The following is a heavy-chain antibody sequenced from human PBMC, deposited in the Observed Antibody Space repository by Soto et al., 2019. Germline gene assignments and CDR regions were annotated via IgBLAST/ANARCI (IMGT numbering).Heavy chain of an antibody. D-gene: IGHD6-19*01. J-gene: IGHJ4*02. CDR3: ARSSRPGGGRWLVEARGVFDY. CDR1: GGSISTGGYY. V-gene: IGHV4-31*03. CDR2: VYYTGST. Sequence: QVQLQESGPGLVKPSQTLSLTCTVSGGSISTGGYYWSWIRQHPGKGLEWIGYVYYTGSTYYDPYLKSRVTISVDTSKNQFSLKLSSVTAADTAVYYCARSSRPGGGRWLVEARGVFDYWGQGTLVTVSS.